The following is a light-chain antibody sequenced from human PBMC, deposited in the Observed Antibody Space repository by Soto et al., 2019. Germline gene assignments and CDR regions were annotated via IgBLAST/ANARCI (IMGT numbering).Light chain of an antibody. CDR2: GAS. J-gene: IGKJ1*01. CDR1: QSVSSN. Sequence: EIVMTQSPATLSVSPGERATLSCRASQSVSSNLAWYQQKPGQAPMLRLYGASTRATGIPARVSGSGSWPAFTLTISSLQSEDFAVYYCAQYNSWPPWTFGQGTKVESK. CDR3: AQYNSWPPWT. V-gene: IGKV3-15*01.